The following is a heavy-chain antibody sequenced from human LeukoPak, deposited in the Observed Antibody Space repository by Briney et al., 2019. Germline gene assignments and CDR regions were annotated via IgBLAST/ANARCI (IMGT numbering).Heavy chain of an antibody. J-gene: IGHJ4*02. D-gene: IGHD3-22*01. Sequence: ASVKVSCKASGYIFTTYTINWVRQAPGQGLEWMGWINTNTGNPTYAQGFTGRFVFSLDTSVSTAYLQISSLKAEDTAVYYCARDPNHYYDSSGYYGDYWGQGTLVTVSS. CDR1: GYIFTTYT. CDR3: ARDPNHYYDSSGYYGDY. V-gene: IGHV7-4-1*02. CDR2: INTNTGNP.